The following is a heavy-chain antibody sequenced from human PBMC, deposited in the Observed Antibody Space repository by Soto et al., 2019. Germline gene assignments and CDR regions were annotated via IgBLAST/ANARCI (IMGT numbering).Heavy chain of an antibody. D-gene: IGHD2-2*03. Sequence: GASVKVSCKASGGTFSSYGISWVRQAPGQGLEWMGWISAYNGNTNYAQKLQGRVTMTTDTSTSTAYMELRSLRSDDTAVYYCAREVEVDIVVVPAANPYYYYYGMDVWGQGTTVTVSS. CDR1: GGTFSSYG. J-gene: IGHJ6*02. CDR3: AREVEVDIVVVPAANPYYYYYGMDV. V-gene: IGHV1-18*01. CDR2: ISAYNGNT.